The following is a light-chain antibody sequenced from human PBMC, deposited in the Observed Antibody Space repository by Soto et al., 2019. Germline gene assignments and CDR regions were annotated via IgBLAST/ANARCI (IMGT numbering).Light chain of an antibody. Sequence: AIRMTQSPSSFSASTGDRVTITCRASQGIISYLAWYQQKPGKAPKLLIYAASTLQSGVPSRFSGSGSGTDFTLTISCLQSEDFATYYCQQYYSYPPWTFGQGTKVDIK. J-gene: IGKJ1*01. CDR2: AAS. CDR3: QQYYSYPPWT. V-gene: IGKV1-8*01. CDR1: QGIISY.